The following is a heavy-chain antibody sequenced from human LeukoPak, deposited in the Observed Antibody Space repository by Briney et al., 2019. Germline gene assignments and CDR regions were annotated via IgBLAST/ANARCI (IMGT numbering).Heavy chain of an antibody. Sequence: SETLSLTCTVSGGSISSCDYYWSWIRQPPGKGLEWIGYIYYSGSTYYNPSLKSRVTISVDTSKNQFSLKLSSVTAADTAVYYCARIPLYCSSTSCSSFHFDYWGQGTLVTVSS. CDR1: GGSISSCDYY. CDR3: ARIPLYCSSTSCSSFHFDY. J-gene: IGHJ4*02. V-gene: IGHV4-30-4*01. CDR2: IYYSGST. D-gene: IGHD2-2*01.